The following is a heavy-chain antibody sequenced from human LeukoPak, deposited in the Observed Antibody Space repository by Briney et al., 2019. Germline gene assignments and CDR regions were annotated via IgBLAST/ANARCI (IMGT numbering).Heavy chain of an antibody. CDR3: ARLVAAFDY. CDR1: GGSISSYY. J-gene: IGHJ4*02. CDR2: IYTSGST. Sequence: SETLSLTCTVSGGSISSYYWSWIRQPPGKRLEWIGYIYTSGSTNYNPSLKSRVTISVDTSKNQFSLKLSSVTAADTAVYYCARLVAAFDYWGQGTLVTVSS. V-gene: IGHV4-4*09. D-gene: IGHD6-6*01.